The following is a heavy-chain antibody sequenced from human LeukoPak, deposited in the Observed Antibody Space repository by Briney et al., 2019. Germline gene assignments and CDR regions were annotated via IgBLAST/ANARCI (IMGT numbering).Heavy chain of an antibody. CDR2: IYHSGST. CDR1: GGSISSGGYS. V-gene: IGHV4-30-2*01. D-gene: IGHD4-11*01. CDR3: AVNIQYGAYFDY. Sequence: SETLSLTCAVSGGSISSGGYSWSWIRQPPGKGLEWIGYIYHSGSTYYNPSLKSRVTISVDRSKNQFSLKLSSVTAADTAVYYCAVNIQYGAYFDYWGQGTLVTVSS. J-gene: IGHJ4*02.